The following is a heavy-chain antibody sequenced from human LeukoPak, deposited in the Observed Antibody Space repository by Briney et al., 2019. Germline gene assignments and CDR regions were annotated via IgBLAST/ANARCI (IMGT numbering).Heavy chain of an antibody. D-gene: IGHD1-26*01. CDR1: GGTFSSYA. V-gene: IGHV1-69*01. Sequence: SVKVSCKPSGGTFSSYAISWVRQAPGQGLEWVGGIIPIFGTANYAQKFQGRVTITAYESTSTAYMELSSLRSEDTAVYYCAKALGGSYYGDRGFDYWGQGTLVTVSS. CDR3: AKALGGSYYGDRGFDY. J-gene: IGHJ4*02. CDR2: IIPIFGTA.